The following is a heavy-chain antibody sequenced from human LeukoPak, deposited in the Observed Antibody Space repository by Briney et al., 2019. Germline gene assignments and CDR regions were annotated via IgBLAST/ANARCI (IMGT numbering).Heavy chain of an antibody. V-gene: IGHV4-34*01. CDR2: INHSGST. J-gene: IGHJ3*02. CDR1: GGSFSGYY. D-gene: IGHD2-21*01. CDR3: ASSVVVMPNDAFEI. Sequence: SETLSLTCAVYGGSFSGYYWSWIRQPPGKGLEWIGEINHSGSTNYNPSLKSRVTISVDTSKNQFSLKLSSVTAADTAVYYCASSVVVMPNDAFEIWGQGTMVTVSS.